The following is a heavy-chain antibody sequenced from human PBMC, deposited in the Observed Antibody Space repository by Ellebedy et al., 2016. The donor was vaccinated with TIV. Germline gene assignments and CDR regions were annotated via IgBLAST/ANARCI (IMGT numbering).Heavy chain of an antibody. J-gene: IGHJ4*02. Sequence: AASVKVSCKASGGTFSSYVFSWVRQAPGQGLEWMGGIIPIFGPANYAQKFQDRVTITADESTSTAYMELSSLRSEDTAVYYCTRGSRVGANVDYWGQGTLVTVSS. CDR2: IIPIFGPA. V-gene: IGHV1-69*13. CDR1: GGTFSSYV. CDR3: TRGSRVGANVDY. D-gene: IGHD1-26*01.